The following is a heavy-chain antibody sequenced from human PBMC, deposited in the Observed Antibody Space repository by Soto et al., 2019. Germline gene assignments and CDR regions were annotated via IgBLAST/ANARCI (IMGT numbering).Heavy chain of an antibody. CDR3: TRWLGDYSNYLIPQKVNPRAAPNFDY. J-gene: IGHJ4*02. D-gene: IGHD4-4*01. CDR1: GFTFGDYA. Sequence: GGSLRLSCTASGFTFGDYAMSWFRQAPGKGLEWVGFIRSKAYGGTTEYAASVKGRFTISRDDSKSIAYLQMNSLKTEDTAVYYCTRWLGDYSNYLIPQKVNPRAAPNFDYWGQGTLVTVSS. V-gene: IGHV3-49*03. CDR2: IRSKAYGGTT.